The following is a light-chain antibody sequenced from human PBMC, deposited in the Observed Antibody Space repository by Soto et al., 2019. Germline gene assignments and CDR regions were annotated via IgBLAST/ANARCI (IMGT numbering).Light chain of an antibody. CDR1: SSNIGSDT. CDR2: NNN. V-gene: IGLV1-44*01. J-gene: IGLJ1*01. CDR3: AAWDDSLNGFYV. Sequence: LTQPPSASGTPGQRVTISCSGSSSNIGSDTVNWYQQLPGTAPKLLIYNNNQRPSGVPDRFSGSKSGTSASLAISGLQSEDEADYYCAAWDDSLNGFYVFGTGTKV.